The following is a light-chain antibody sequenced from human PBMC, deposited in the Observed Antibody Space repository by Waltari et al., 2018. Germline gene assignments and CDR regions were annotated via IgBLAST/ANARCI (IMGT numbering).Light chain of an antibody. CDR2: GSS. CDR3: QQYNNWPPIT. V-gene: IGKV3-15*01. J-gene: IGKJ5*01. CDR1: QSVSRN. Sequence: ETIMTQSPATLSVSPGERATLSCRASQSVSRNLAWYQQRPGQAPRLLIYGSSTRATGIPARFSGSESGTEFTLTISSLQSEDFAVYYCQQYNNWPPITFGQGTRLEIK.